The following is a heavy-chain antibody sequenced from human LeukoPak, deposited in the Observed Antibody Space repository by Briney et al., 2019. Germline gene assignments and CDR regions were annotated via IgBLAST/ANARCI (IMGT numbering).Heavy chain of an antibody. CDR1: GYTFTSYY. CDR3: ARDHNWNDVRYYYYYMDV. D-gene: IGHD1-1*01. Sequence: ASVKVSCKASGYTFTSYYMHWVRQAPGQGLEWMGIINPSGGSTSYAQKFQGRVTMTRDMSTSTVYMELSSLRSDDTAVYYCARDHNWNDVRYYYYYMDVWGKGTTVTVSS. J-gene: IGHJ6*03. V-gene: IGHV1-46*01. CDR2: INPSGGST.